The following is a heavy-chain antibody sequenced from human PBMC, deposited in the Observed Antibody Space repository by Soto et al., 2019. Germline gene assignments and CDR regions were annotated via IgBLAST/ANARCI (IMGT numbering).Heavy chain of an antibody. CDR2: ISGNSGSI. V-gene: IGHV3-9*01. Sequence: GGSLRLSCAASGFTFSTYAMSWVRQAPGKGLEWVSGISGNSGSIGYADSVKGRFTISRDNAKNSLYLQMNSLRAEDTALYYCAKREAPYSSSWSGAFDIWGQGTMVTVSS. CDR1: GFTFSTYA. CDR3: AKREAPYSSSWSGAFDI. J-gene: IGHJ3*02. D-gene: IGHD6-13*01.